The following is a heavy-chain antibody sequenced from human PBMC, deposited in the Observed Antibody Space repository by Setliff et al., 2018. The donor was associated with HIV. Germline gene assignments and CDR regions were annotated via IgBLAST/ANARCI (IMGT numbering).Heavy chain of an antibody. J-gene: IGHJ6*04. CDR1: GGSISSPGYY. D-gene: IGHD3-16*01. CDR2: IYSSGTT. CDR3: VRETLYSYVDV. V-gene: IGHV4-31*03. Sequence: PSETLSLTCTVSGGSISSPGYYWSWIRQHPGKGLEWIGYIYSSGTTYYNPSLKGRILMSVDVSRNEFSLTLRSVIAADTAIYYCVRETLYSYVDVWGKGATVTVSS.